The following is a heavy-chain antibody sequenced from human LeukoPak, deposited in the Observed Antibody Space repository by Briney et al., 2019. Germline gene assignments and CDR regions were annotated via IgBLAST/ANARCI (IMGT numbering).Heavy chain of an antibody. CDR1: GGSISAYY. CDR3: ARRVAVTGIYCFDL. Sequence: PSETLSLTRTVSGGSISAYYWSWIRQPPGKELASIGYVYYSEATDYNPSLNSRVTISLETSKNQCSLRLTSVTAADTAVYYCARRVAVTGIYCFDLWGQGTPVTVSS. CDR2: VYYSEAT. V-gene: IGHV4-59*08. J-gene: IGHJ4*02. D-gene: IGHD6-19*01.